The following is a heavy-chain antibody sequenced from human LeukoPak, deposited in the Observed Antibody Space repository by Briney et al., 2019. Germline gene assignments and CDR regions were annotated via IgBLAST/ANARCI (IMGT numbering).Heavy chain of an antibody. J-gene: IGHJ4*02. CDR1: GFTFSDYW. CDR2: INRDGTTT. D-gene: IGHD1-26*01. Sequence: PGGSLRLSCEASGFTFSDYWMHWVRQVPGKGLMYISRINRDGTTTRYADSVKGRFTISRDNGKDRLYLQMNSLRVEDTAVYFCARDSGSWQGFISFFDYWGQGTLVTVSS. V-gene: IGHV3-74*01. CDR3: ARDSGSWQGFISFFDY.